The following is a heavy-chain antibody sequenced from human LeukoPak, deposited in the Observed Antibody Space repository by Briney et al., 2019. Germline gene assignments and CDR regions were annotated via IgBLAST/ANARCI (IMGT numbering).Heavy chain of an antibody. CDR2: IGGSGGGI. Sequence: GGSLRLSCAASRSTFSSYAMSWVRQAPGMRLEWVSTIGGSGGGIYYADSVKGRFTISRDNSQSTLYLQMNSLRAEDTAVYYCAKYRGFGDSYDSWGQGTLVTVPS. CDR1: RSTFSSYA. CDR3: AKYRGFGDSYDS. J-gene: IGHJ4*02. D-gene: IGHD3-10*01. V-gene: IGHV3-23*01.